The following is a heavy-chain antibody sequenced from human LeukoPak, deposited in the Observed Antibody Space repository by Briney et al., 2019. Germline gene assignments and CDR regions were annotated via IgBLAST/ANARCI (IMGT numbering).Heavy chain of an antibody. CDR1: GYTFTGYY. CDR3: ARGAGGSYLSAFDI. Sequence: ASVKVSCKASGYTFTGYYMHWVRQAPGQGLEWMGWINPYSGATNYAQKFQGRVTMTRDTSISTVYMELSSLRSEDTAVYCCARGAGGSYLSAFDIWGQGTMVTVSS. J-gene: IGHJ3*02. V-gene: IGHV1-2*02. D-gene: IGHD1-26*01. CDR2: INPYSGAT.